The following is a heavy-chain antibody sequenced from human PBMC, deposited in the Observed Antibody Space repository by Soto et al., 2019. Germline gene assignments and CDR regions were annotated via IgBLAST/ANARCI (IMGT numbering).Heavy chain of an antibody. D-gene: IGHD6-13*01. V-gene: IGHV3-30*18. CDR2: ISYDGSHK. Sequence: QMQLVESGGGVVQPGRSLRLSCAVSGFTFSGYGMHWVRQAPGKGLEWVSLISYDGSHKYYADCVKGRFTISRDNSKNTLFLEMKSLRAEDTAVYYCAKDRAGYSRGMDVWGQGTTVTVSS. CDR3: AKDRAGYSRGMDV. CDR1: GFTFSGYG. J-gene: IGHJ6*02.